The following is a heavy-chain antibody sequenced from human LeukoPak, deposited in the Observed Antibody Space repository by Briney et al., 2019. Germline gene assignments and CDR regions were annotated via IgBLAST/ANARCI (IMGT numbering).Heavy chain of an antibody. CDR3: AKDSGSSSGYESWFDP. D-gene: IGHD5-12*01. V-gene: IGHV3-9*01. CDR1: GFTLDDYA. J-gene: IGHJ5*02. CDR2: ISWSSDNI. Sequence: GGSLKLSCAASGFTLDDYAMHWVRQAPGKGLEWVSGISWSSDNIDYADSVKGRFTISRDNAKNSLYLQMNSLRVEDTALYYCAKDSGSSSGYESWFDPWGQGTLVTVSS.